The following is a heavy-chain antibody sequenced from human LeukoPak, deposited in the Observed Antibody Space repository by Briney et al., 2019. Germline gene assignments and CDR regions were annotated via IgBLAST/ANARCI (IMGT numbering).Heavy chain of an antibody. V-gene: IGHV1-2*02. Sequence: GASVKVSCKASGYTFTGYYMHWVRQAPGQGLEWMGWNNPNSGGTNYAQKFQGRVTMTRDTSISTAYMELSRLRCDDTAVYYCARSDIAAAGGNAFRTGDYWGQGTLVTVSS. CDR3: ARSDIAAAGGNAFRTGDY. D-gene: IGHD6-13*01. J-gene: IGHJ4*02. CDR1: GYTFTGYY. CDR2: NNPNSGGT.